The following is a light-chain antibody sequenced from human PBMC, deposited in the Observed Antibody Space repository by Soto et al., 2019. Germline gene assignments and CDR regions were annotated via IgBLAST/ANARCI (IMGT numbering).Light chain of an antibody. J-gene: IGKJ5*01. CDR2: DAS. CDR3: QQYGDSVT. Sequence: EIVLTQSPATLSLSPGERATLSCGASQSLSNTYLAWYQQKPGLAPRLLIYDASSRAAGIPDRFSGSGSGTDVTLTISRLEPEDFAVYYCQQYGDSVTLGQGTRLEIK. CDR1: QSLSNTY. V-gene: IGKV3D-20*01.